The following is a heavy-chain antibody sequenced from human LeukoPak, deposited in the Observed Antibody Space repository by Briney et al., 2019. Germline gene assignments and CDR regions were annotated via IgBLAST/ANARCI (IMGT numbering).Heavy chain of an antibody. CDR3: ARSKGDYDHHAFDI. Sequence: ASVKVSCKASGYTFTSYGISWVRQAPGQGLEWMGRIIPILGIANYAQKFQGRVTITADKSTSTAYMELSSLRSEDTAVYYCARSKGDYDHHAFDIWGQGTMVTVSS. D-gene: IGHD4-17*01. J-gene: IGHJ3*02. CDR2: IIPILGIA. CDR1: GYTFTSYG. V-gene: IGHV1-69*04.